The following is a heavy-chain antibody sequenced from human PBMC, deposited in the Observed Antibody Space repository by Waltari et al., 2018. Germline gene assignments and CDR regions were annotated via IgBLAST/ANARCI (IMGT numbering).Heavy chain of an antibody. J-gene: IGHJ6*03. V-gene: IGHV4-59*01. Sequence: QVQLQESGPGLVKPSETLSLTCTVSGGSISSYYWSWIRQPPGKELEWIGYIYYIGSTNYNPSLKSRVTISVDTSKNQFSLKLSSVTAADTAVYYCARRRIGLYYYYMDVWGKGTTVTVSS. D-gene: IGHD2-15*01. CDR1: GGSISSYY. CDR2: IYYIGST. CDR3: ARRRIGLYYYYMDV.